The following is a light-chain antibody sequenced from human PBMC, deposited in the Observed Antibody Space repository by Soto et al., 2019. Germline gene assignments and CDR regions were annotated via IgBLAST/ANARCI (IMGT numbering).Light chain of an antibody. V-gene: IGKV1-39*01. CDR3: QQSCSIPIT. CDR1: QSISSC. CDR2: VAS. J-gene: IGKJ5*01. Sequence: DIQMTQSPSSLSASVGDRVTITCRASQSISSCLNWYQQKPGKAPNLLIYVASSLQGGVPSRFSGSGSGTDSTLTISSLQPEDFATYYCQQSCSIPITFGQGTRLEIK.